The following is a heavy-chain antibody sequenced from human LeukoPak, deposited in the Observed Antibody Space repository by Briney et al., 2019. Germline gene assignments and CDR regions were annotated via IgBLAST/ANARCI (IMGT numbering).Heavy chain of an antibody. D-gene: IGHD4-17*01. CDR2: ISSSGSTI. J-gene: IGHJ4*02. V-gene: IGHV3-11*01. Sequence: GGSLRLSCAASGFTFSDYYMSWIRQAPGKGLEWVSYISSSGSTIYYADSVKGRFTISRDNVKNSLYLQMNSLRAEDTAVYYCARAITLTTVITHFDYWGQGTLVTVSS. CDR1: GFTFSDYY. CDR3: ARAITLTTVITHFDY.